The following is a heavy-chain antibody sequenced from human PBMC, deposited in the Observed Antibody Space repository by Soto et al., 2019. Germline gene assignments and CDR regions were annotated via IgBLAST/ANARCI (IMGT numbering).Heavy chain of an antibody. Sequence: PSETLSLTCTVSGGSISSYYWSWIRQPPGKGLEWIGYIYYSGSTNYNPSLKSRVTISVDTSKNQFSLKLSSVTAADTAVYYCARRRYYYGSGSYYNEHDAFDIWGQGTMVT. CDR1: GGSISSYY. CDR2: IYYSGST. D-gene: IGHD3-10*01. V-gene: IGHV4-59*01. J-gene: IGHJ3*02. CDR3: ARRRYYYGSGSYYNEHDAFDI.